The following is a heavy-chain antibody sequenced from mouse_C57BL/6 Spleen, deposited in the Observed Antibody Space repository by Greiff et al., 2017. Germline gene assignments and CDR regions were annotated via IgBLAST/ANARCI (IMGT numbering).Heavy chain of an antibody. V-gene: IGHV1-55*01. CDR2: IYPGSGST. Sequence: QVLLQQPGAELVKPGASVKLSCKASGYTFTSYWITWVKQRPGQGLEWIGDIYPGSGSTNYNEKFKSKAILTVDTSSSTAYMQLSSLTAEDSAVYYCARSGFYAMDYWGQGTSVTVSS. CDR1: GYTFTSYW. D-gene: IGHD3-2*02. J-gene: IGHJ4*01. CDR3: ARSGFYAMDY.